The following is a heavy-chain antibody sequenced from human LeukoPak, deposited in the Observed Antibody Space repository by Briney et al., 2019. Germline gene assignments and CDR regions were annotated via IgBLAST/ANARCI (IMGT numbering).Heavy chain of an antibody. CDR3: ARDAATIGDYYYYMDV. D-gene: IGHD5-12*01. Sequence: SVKVSCKASGYTFTSYDISWVRQAPGQGLEWMGGIIPIFGTANYAQKFQGRVTITADESTSTAYMELSSLRSEDTAVYYCARDAATIGDYYYYMDVWGKGTTVTISS. CDR2: IIPIFGTA. V-gene: IGHV1-69*13. CDR1: GYTFTSYD. J-gene: IGHJ6*03.